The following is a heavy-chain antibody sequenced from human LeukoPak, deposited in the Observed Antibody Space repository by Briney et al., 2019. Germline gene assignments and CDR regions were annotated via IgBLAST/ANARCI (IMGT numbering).Heavy chain of an antibody. Sequence: SETLSLTCTVSGGSISSYYWSWIRQPPGKGLEWIGYIYYSGSTDYNPSLKSRVTISVDTSKNQFSLKLSSVTAADTAVYYCARAAYYYDSSGYYRFDYWGQGALVTVSS. D-gene: IGHD3-22*01. CDR1: GGSISSYY. J-gene: IGHJ4*02. V-gene: IGHV4-59*01. CDR3: ARAAYYYDSSGYYRFDY. CDR2: IYYSGST.